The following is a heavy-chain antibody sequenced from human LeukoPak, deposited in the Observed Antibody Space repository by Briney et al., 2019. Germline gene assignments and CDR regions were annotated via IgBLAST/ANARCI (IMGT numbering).Heavy chain of an antibody. CDR2: IYNSGNT. CDR3: QRTVYDILTGFMAFDI. CDR1: GASISSFS. V-gene: IGHV4-59*08. J-gene: IGHJ3*02. Sequence: SETLSLTCTVSGASISSFSWSWIRPPPGKGLEWIGHIYNSGNTNHNRSLKGRVAISVDTSKNQFSVKLSSVTAADTAVYFRQRTVYDILTGFMAFDIWGQGTMVTVSS. D-gene: IGHD3-9*01.